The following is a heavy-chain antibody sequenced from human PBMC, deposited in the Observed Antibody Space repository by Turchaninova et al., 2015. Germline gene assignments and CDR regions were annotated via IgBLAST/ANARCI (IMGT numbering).Heavy chain of an antibody. Sequence: QVQLQESGPGLVKPSETLSLTCAVSDYSISSDDYWGWIRQPPGKGLEWIAHIYQRGRTDSNPPLKSPVTISVDTSKNQFSLKLGSVTAADTAVYYCTRQAALYNWFDPWGQGTLVTVSS. CDR2: IYQRGRT. D-gene: IGHD6-25*01. V-gene: IGHV4-38-2*01. CDR1: DYSISSDDY. J-gene: IGHJ5*02. CDR3: TRQAALYNWFDP.